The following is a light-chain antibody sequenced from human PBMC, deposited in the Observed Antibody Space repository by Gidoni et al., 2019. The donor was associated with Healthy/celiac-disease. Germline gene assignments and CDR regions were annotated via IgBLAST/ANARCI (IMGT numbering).Light chain of an antibody. V-gene: IGLV2-14*03. CDR3: SSYTSSSTLGVV. CDR2: DVS. J-gene: IGLJ2*01. Sequence: QSALTQPASVSGSPGQSLTISCTGTSSDVGGYNYFSWYQQHPGKAPKLMIFDVSNRPSGVSNRFSGSKAGNTASLTISGLQAEDEADYYCSSYTSSSTLGVVFGGGTKLTVL. CDR1: SSDVGGYNY.